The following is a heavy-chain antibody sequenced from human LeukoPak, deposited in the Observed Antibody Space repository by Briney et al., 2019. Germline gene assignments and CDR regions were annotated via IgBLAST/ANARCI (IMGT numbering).Heavy chain of an antibody. V-gene: IGHV4-34*01. CDR3: ARGTGWFDP. D-gene: IGHD1-1*01. Sequence: SETLSLTCAVYGGSFSGYYWSWIRQPPGKGLEWIGEINHSGSTNYNPSLKSRVTISVDTSKNQFSLRLSSVTAADTAVYYCARGTGWFDPWGQGTLVTVSS. CDR1: GGSFSGYY. J-gene: IGHJ5*02. CDR2: INHSGST.